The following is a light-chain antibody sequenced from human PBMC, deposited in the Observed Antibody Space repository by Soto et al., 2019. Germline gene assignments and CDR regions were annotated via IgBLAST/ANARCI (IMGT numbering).Light chain of an antibody. Sequence: QSVLTQPPSVSGAPGERVTISGTWSSSNIGEGYDVHWYQQLPGTAPKLLIYGNSNRPSGVPDRFSGSKSGTSASLAITGLQAEDEADYYCQSYDSSLSGYVFGTGTKVTVL. J-gene: IGLJ1*01. CDR3: QSYDSSLSGYV. CDR2: GNS. CDR1: SSNIGEGYD. V-gene: IGLV1-40*01.